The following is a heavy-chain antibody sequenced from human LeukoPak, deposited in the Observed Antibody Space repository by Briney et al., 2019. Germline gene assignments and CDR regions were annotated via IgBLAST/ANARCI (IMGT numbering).Heavy chain of an antibody. V-gene: IGHV3-30*04. D-gene: IGHD5-24*01. CDR1: GFTFSSYA. J-gene: IGHJ4*02. Sequence: GGSLRLSCAASGFTFSSYAMHWVRQAPGKGLEWVAVISYDGSNKYYADSVKGRFTISRDNSKNTLYLQMNSLRAEDTAVYYCARKRGGMATITYYFDYWGQGTMVTVSS. CDR2: ISYDGSNK. CDR3: ARKRGGMATITYYFDY.